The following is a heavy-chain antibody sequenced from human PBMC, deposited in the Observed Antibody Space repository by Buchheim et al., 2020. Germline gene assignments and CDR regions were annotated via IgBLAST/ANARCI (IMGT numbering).Heavy chain of an antibody. CDR3: ARDPKLRFLDY. CDR1: GFTFSSYA. CDR2: ISYDGSNK. Sequence: VQLVESGGGLVQPGRSLRLSCAASGFTFSSYAMHWVRQAPGKGLEWVAVISYDGSNKYYADSVKGRFTISRDNSKNTLYLQMNSLRAEDTAVYYCARDPKLRFLDYWGQGTL. V-gene: IGHV3-30-3*01. J-gene: IGHJ4*02. D-gene: IGHD3-3*01.